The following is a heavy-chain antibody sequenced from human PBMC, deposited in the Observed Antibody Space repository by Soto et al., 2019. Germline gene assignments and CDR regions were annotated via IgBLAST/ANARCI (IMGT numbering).Heavy chain of an antibody. CDR3: AASFMITFGGLILKLLGDYYY. D-gene: IGHD3-16*01. V-gene: IGHV1-58*02. CDR2: IVVGSGNT. CDR1: GFTFTSSA. J-gene: IGHJ4*01. Sequence: GFTFTSSAMQWVRQARGQRLEWIGWIVVGSGNTNYAQKFQERVTIARDMSTRTAYTELSSLRSEDTAVYHCAASFMITFGGLILKLLGDYYYWGQGTLVTVSS.